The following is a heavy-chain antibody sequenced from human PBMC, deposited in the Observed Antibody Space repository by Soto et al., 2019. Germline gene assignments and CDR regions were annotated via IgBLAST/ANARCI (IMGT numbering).Heavy chain of an antibody. CDR2: IYYSGST. J-gene: IGHJ4*02. D-gene: IGHD2-15*01. V-gene: IGHV4-31*03. CDR3: ARVGVAATEGEFDY. Sequence: SETLSLTCTVSGGSISSGGYYWSWIRQHPGKGLEWIGYIYYSGSTYYNPSLKSRVTISVDTSKNQFSLKLSSVTAADTAVYYCARVGVAATEGEFDYWGQGTLVTVSS. CDR1: GGSISSGGYY.